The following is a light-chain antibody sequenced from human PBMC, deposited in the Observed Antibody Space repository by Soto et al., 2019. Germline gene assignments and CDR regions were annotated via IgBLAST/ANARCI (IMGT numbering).Light chain of an antibody. V-gene: IGKV1-33*01. Sequence: DIQMTQSPSSLSASVGDRVTITCQASQDISNYFNWYQQKPGKAPKLLIYDASNLETGVPSRFSGSGSGTDFTFTISSLQPEDIATYYCQQYDNLPLMYTFGQGTKLEIK. CDR3: QQYDNLPLMYT. CDR2: DAS. J-gene: IGKJ2*01. CDR1: QDISNY.